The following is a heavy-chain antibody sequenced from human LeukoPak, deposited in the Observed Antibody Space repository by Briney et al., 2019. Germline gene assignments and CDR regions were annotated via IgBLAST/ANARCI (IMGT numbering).Heavy chain of an antibody. CDR2: IYYSGST. J-gene: IGHJ4*02. CDR3: AREGPYGDIFDY. D-gene: IGHD4-17*01. CDR1: GGSVSSSNYY. V-gene: IGHV4-61*01. Sequence: SETLSLTCTVSGGSVSSSNYYWSWIRQPPGKGLEWIGYIYYSGSTNYNPSLKSRVTISVDTSKNQFSLKLSSVTAADTAVYYCAREGPYGDIFDYWGQGTLVTVSS.